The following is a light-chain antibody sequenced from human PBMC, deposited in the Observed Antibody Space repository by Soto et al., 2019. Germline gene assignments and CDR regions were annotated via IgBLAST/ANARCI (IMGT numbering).Light chain of an antibody. J-gene: IGLJ3*02. V-gene: IGLV2-14*01. CDR2: AVS. CDR1: ASDVGNYNY. CDR3: SSYRASSTLGV. Sequence: QSALTQPASVSGSPGQSITISCTGTASDVGNYNYVSWYQQYPGKAPKLIIYAVSNRPSGVSSRFSASKSGNTASLTISGLQAEDEADYYCSSYRASSTLGVFGGGTKLTVL.